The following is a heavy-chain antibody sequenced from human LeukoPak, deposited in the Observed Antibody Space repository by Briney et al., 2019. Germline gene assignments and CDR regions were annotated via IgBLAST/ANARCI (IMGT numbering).Heavy chain of an antibody. D-gene: IGHD6-19*01. Sequence: PGGSLRLSCAASGFTFSDYYMSYIRQAPGKGLEWVSYISSGSSYTSYADSVKGRFTISRDNAENSLFLQMNSLRVEDTAVYYCARDGRAVAGIRPPDYWGQGILVTVSS. CDR3: ARDGRAVAGIRPPDY. CDR2: ISSGSSYT. V-gene: IGHV3-11*05. J-gene: IGHJ4*02. CDR1: GFTFSDYY.